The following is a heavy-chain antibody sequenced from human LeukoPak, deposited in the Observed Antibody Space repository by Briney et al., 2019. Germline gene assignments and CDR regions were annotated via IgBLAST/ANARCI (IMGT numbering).Heavy chain of an antibody. CDR1: GYTFTSYY. CDR3: ARDHYHKIRVMVTAPDY. CDR2: INPTVGST. J-gene: IGHJ4*02. V-gene: IGHV1-46*01. Sequence: GGSLRLSCAASGYTFTSYYMHWVRQAPGEGLEWMGIINPTVGSTSYAQKFQGRVTMTRDTSTSTVYMELRSLRSEDTAVYYCARDHYHKIRVMVTAPDYWGQGTLVIVSS. D-gene: IGHD2-21*02.